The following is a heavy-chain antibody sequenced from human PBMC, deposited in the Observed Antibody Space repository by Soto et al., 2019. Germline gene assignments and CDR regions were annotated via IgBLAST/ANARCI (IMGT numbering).Heavy chain of an antibody. CDR2: IIPIFGTA. Sequence: SVKVSCKACGWTFSSYAISWVGQAPGQGLEWMGGIIPIFGTANYAQKFQGRVTITADESTSTAYMELSSLRSEDTAVYYCASPAGTYEYAFDIWGQGTMVTVSS. CDR1: GWTFSSYA. CDR3: ASPAGTYEYAFDI. J-gene: IGHJ3*02. V-gene: IGHV1-69*13. D-gene: IGHD6-13*01.